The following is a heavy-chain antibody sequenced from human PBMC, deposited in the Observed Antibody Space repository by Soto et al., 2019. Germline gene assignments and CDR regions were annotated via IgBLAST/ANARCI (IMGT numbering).Heavy chain of an antibody. CDR2: IYYSGST. V-gene: IGHV4-59*01. CDR3: ARLPGLQGGTPVPDHFEY. J-gene: IGHJ4*02. CDR1: GGSISSYY. Sequence: PSETLSLTCTVSGGSISSYYWSWVRLPPGKGMEWIGYIYYSGSTNYTPTLKSRVTISVDTYKNQFSMKLSSVTAADTAVYYYARLPGLQGGTPVPDHFEYWGQGTLVTVSP. D-gene: IGHD3-16*01.